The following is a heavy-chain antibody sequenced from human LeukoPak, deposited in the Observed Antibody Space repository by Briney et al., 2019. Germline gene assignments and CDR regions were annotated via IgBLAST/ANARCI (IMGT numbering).Heavy chain of an antibody. CDR3: GVADSSCPKRKPPLFDY. CDR1: GFTFSSYS. Sequence: GGSLRLSCAASGFTFSSYSMNWVRQAPGKGLEWVSSISSSSSYIYYADSVKGRFTISRDNSKNTLYLQMNSLRADNTAVYYCGVADSSCPKRKPPLFDYWGQGTLVTVSS. V-gene: IGHV3-21*04. CDR2: ISSSSSYI. D-gene: IGHD3-22*01. J-gene: IGHJ4*02.